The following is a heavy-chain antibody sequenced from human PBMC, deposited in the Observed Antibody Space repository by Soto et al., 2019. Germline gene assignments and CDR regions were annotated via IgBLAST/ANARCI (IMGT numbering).Heavy chain of an antibody. V-gene: IGHV1-18*01. CDR1: GYTFTSYG. J-gene: IGHJ6*02. D-gene: IGHD1-26*01. CDR3: AKTVGASYYYGMDV. Sequence: QVRLVQSGAEAKKPGASVKVSCKTSGYTFTSYGISWVRQAPGQGLEWMGWISGYNGKTNYAQKVQDRVAMTTDTSTSTVYMELRSLRSDDTAVYYCAKTVGASYYYGMDVWGQGTTVTVSS. CDR2: ISGYNGKT.